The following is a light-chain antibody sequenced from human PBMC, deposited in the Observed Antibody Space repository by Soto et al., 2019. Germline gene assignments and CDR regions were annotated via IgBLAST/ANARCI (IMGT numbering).Light chain of an antibody. CDR2: GAS. J-gene: IGKJ5*01. CDR1: QSVSSSY. CDR3: QQYDNSLIT. V-gene: IGKV3-20*01. Sequence: EVLLTQSPGTLSLSPGERATLSCRASQSVSSSYLAWYQQKPGQAPRLLIYGASSRATGIPDRFSGSGSGTDFTLTISRLEPEDFAVYYCQQYDNSLITFCQGTRLEIK.